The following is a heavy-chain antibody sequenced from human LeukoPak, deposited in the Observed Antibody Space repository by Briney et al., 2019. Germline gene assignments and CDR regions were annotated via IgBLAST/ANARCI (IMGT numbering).Heavy chain of an antibody. CDR1: GGSISSYY. J-gene: IGHJ4*02. CDR3: AGIAVAGMTLDWTHDY. V-gene: IGHV4-59*01. CDR2: IYYSGST. D-gene: IGHD6-19*01. Sequence: SETLSLTCTVSGGSISSYYWSWIRQPPGKGLEWIGYIYYSGSTNYNPSLKSRVTISVDTSKNQFSLKLSSVTAADTAVYYCAGIAVAGMTLDWTHDYWGRGTLVTVSS.